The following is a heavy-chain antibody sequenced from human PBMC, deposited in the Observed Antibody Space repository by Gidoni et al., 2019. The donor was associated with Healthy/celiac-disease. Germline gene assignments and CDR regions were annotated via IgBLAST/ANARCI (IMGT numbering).Heavy chain of an antibody. J-gene: IGHJ6*03. CDR1: GFTFSSYG. CDR3: AKDLWEYRYYYYMDV. V-gene: IGHV3-30*18. Sequence: QVQLVESGGGVVQPGRSLRLSCAASGFTFSSYGMHWVRQAPGKGLEWVAVISYDGSNKYYADSVKGRFTISRDNSKNTLYLQMNSLRAEDTAVYYCAKDLWEYRYYYYMDVWGKGTTVTVSS. CDR2: ISYDGSNK. D-gene: IGHD1-26*01.